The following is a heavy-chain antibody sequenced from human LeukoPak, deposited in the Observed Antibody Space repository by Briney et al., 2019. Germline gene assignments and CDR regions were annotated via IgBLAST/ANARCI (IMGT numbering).Heavy chain of an antibody. CDR2: MNPNSGNT. CDR3: AKDIRVAVAGTLGWYFDL. Sequence: ASVKVSCTASGYTFTSYDINWVRQATGQGLEWMGWMNPNSGNTGYAQKFQGRVTMTRNTSISTAYMELSSLRSEDTALYYCAKDIRVAVAGTLGWYFDLWGRGTLVTVSS. D-gene: IGHD6-19*01. V-gene: IGHV1-8*01. CDR1: GYTFTSYD. J-gene: IGHJ2*01.